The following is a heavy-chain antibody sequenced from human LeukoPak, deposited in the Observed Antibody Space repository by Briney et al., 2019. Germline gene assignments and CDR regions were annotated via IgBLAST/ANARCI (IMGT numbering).Heavy chain of an antibody. V-gene: IGHV3-23*01. CDR1: GFTFSSHG. CDR3: ARSLLLWFGELRWGDY. Sequence: GGSLRLSCAPSGFTFSSHGRNWARQAPGKGLQWVSGISPSGGITYYTYSVKGRFTISRDNYKTTQSLQMNSLRAEDTAVYYCARSLLLWFGELRWGDYWGQGTLVTVSS. CDR2: ISPSGGIT. D-gene: IGHD3-10*01. J-gene: IGHJ4*02.